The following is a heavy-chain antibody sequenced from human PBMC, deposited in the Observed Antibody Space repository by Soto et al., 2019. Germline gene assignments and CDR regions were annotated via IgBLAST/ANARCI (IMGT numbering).Heavy chain of an antibody. V-gene: IGHV3-13*04. J-gene: IGHJ6*02. D-gene: IGHD3-22*01. CDR3: ARYDSSGYYWPYYYYGMDV. CDR2: IGTAGDT. CDR1: GFTFSSYN. Sequence: PGGSLILSCAASGFTFSSYNMHWVRQATGKGLEWVSAIGTAGDTYYPGSVKGRFTISRENAKNSLYLQMNSLRAGDTAVYYCARYDSSGYYWPYYYYGMDVWGQGTTVTV.